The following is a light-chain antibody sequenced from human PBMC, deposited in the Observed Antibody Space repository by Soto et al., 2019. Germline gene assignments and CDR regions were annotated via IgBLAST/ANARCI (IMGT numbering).Light chain of an antibody. CDR3: LQDNSYPLT. J-gene: IGKJ4*01. V-gene: IGKV1-5*01. CDR2: DVS. CDR1: QTITTW. Sequence: GDRVTITCRASQTITTWMAWYQQKPGKAPKLLIYDVSALKRGVPPRFSGSGSGTEFTLTISSLQPDDFATYYCLQDNSYPLTFGGGTKVDIK.